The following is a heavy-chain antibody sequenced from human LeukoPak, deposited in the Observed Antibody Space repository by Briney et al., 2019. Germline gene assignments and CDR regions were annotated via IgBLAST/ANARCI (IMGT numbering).Heavy chain of an antibody. CDR1: GFSRSAAW. V-gene: IGHV3-7*01. J-gene: IGHJ4*02. CDR3: VNLGYSD. D-gene: IGHD5-12*01. CDR2: IKNDGSDK. Sequence: PGGSLRLSCEASGFSRSAAWMTWIRPAPGKGLEWVATIKNDGSDKYYVDSVKGRFTLSRDNPKNLVYLQMNSLRVEDTAVYYCVNLGYSDGGQGTLVTVSS.